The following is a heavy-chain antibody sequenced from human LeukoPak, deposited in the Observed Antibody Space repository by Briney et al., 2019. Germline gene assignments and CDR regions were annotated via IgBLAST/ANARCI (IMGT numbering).Heavy chain of an antibody. CDR3: ARDTSGTPYSSSPCFDY. D-gene: IGHD6-13*01. Sequence: PGGSLRLSCAASGFTFSSYSMNWVRQAPGKGLEWVSSISSSSSYIYYADSVEGRFTISRDNAKNSLYLQMNSLRAEDTAVYYCARDTSGTPYSSSPCFDYWGQGTLVTVSS. CDR1: GFTFSSYS. CDR2: ISSSSSYI. V-gene: IGHV3-21*01. J-gene: IGHJ4*02.